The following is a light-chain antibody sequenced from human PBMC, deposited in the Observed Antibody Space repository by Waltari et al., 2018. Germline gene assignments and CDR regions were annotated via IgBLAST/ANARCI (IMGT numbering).Light chain of an antibody. CDR2: QDD. J-gene: IGLJ2*01. V-gene: IGLV3-1*01. CDR3: QAWDSSTDVV. CDR1: KLGDNY. Sequence: SFELTQPPSVSVSAGQTARLTCSGDKLGDNYVCWYQQKPGQSPVLVIYQDDKRPSGIPERFSGSNSGNTATLTISGTQTLDEADYYCQAWDSSTDVVFGGGTKLTVL.